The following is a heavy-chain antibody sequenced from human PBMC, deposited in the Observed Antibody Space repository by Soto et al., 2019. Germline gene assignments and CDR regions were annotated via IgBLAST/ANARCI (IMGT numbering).Heavy chain of an antibody. D-gene: IGHD3-22*01. J-gene: IGHJ6*02. CDR1: GGTFSSYA. CDR3: ARAPAEPGGYYDSSGYQHHYYYYGMDV. CDR2: IIPIFGTA. V-gene: IGHV1-69*13. Sequence: GASVKVSCKASGGTFSSYAISWVRQAPGQGLEWMGGIIPIFGTANYAQMFQGRVTITADESTSTAYMELSSLRSEDTAVYYCARAPAEPGGYYDSSGYQHHYYYYGMDVWGQGTTVTVSS.